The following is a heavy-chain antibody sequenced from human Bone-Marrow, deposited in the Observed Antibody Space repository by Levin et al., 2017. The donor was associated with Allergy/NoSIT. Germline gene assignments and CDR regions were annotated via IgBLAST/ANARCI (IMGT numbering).Heavy chain of an antibody. J-gene: IGHJ4*02. V-gene: IGHV2-5*01. Sequence: SGPTLVKPTQTLTLTCTFSGFSLTTRGVGVGWIRQSPGKALEWLALIYWNDDKHYSPSLKSRHTITKDTSKNQVGRTLTNIDPMDTVTYCCARREATMVPYFDYWGQGTLVTVSS. CDR1: GFSLTTRGVG. D-gene: IGHD3-10*01. CDR2: IYWNDDK. CDR3: ARREATMVPYFDY.